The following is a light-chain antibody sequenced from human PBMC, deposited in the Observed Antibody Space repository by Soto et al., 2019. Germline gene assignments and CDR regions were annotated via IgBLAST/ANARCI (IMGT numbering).Light chain of an antibody. J-gene: IGKJ2*01. CDR2: GAS. CDR1: QSVSSSY. V-gene: IGKV3-20*01. CDR3: QQYGSSPYT. Sequence: EIVLTQSPGTLSLSPGERATLSCRASQSVSSSYLAWYQQKPGQAPRLLIYGASSSATGIPDRFSGSGSGTDFTLTISSLEPEYFAVYYCQQYGSSPYTFGQGTKLEIK.